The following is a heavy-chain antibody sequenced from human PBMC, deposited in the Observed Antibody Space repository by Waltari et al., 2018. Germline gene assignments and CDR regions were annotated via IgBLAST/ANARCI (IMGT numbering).Heavy chain of an antibody. CDR2: IHTSGTT. J-gene: IGHJ4*02. Sequence: QVQLQESGPGLVQPSQTLSLTCTVSGGSISSGSAYWNWIRQPTGKGLEWIGRIHTSGTTEYNPSLRNRVTISVDPSKTQFSLNLISVTAADTAVYFCAGDIRRPTGYYTLDYWGQGTLVTVSS. D-gene: IGHD1-26*01. CDR3: AGDIRRPTGYYTLDY. V-gene: IGHV4-61*02. CDR1: GGSISSGSAY.